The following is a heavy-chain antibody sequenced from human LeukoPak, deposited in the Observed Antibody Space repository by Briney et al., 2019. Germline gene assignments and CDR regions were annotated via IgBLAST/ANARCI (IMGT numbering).Heavy chain of an antibody. J-gene: IGHJ4*02. Sequence: SETLSLTCTVSGDSMKSYYWTWIRQPPGKGLEWIGYIYYTGSTNYNPSLKSRVTISVDTSKNQFSLKLSSVTAADTAVYYCAREGGFYRPLDYSGQGTLVTVSS. V-gene: IGHV4-59*01. CDR1: GDSMKSYY. CDR2: IYYTGST. CDR3: AREGGFYRPLDY. D-gene: IGHD6-25*01.